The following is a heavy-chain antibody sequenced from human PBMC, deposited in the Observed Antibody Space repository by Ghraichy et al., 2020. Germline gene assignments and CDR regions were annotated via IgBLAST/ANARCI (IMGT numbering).Heavy chain of an antibody. Sequence: ESLNISCAVYGGSFSGYYWSWIRQPPGKGLEWIGEINHSGSTNYNPSLKSRVTISVDTSKNQFSLKLSSVTAADTAVYYCASMGGLRFFRPQRIFDIWGQGTMVTVSS. CDR2: INHSGST. CDR3: ASMGGLRFFRPQRIFDI. V-gene: IGHV4-34*01. CDR1: GGSFSGYY. J-gene: IGHJ3*02. D-gene: IGHD3-3*01.